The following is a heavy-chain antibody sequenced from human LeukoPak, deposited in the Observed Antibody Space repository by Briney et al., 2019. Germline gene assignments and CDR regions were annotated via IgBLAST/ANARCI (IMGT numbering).Heavy chain of an antibody. Sequence: GGSLRLSCAASGFTFSSYGMHWVRQAPGKGLEWVAVIWYDGSNKYYADSVKGRFTVSRDTSKNIVFLQMNNLGDEDTALYYCAKASRYSGTPWGVFDVWGLGTMVTVSS. CDR3: AKASRYSGTPWGVFDV. D-gene: IGHD5-12*01. J-gene: IGHJ3*01. V-gene: IGHV3-33*06. CDR1: GFTFSSYG. CDR2: IWYDGSNK.